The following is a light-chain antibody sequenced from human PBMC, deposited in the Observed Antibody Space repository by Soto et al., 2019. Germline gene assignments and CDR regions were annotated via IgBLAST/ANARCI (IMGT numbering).Light chain of an antibody. CDR3: QQSFHTPYT. J-gene: IGKJ2*01. V-gene: IGKV1-39*01. CDR1: QNINKN. CDR2: GAS. Sequence: DIQMTQSPSSLSVYVGDSVTISCRASQNINKNLNWYQQKSGQAPNLLIYGASNFQSGVPSRFRGSGPGTDFTLAITDLQPEDVATYYCQQSFHTPYTFGHGTKLEI.